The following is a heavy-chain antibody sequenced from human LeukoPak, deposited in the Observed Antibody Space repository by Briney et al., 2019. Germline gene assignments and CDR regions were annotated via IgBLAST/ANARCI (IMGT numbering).Heavy chain of an antibody. CDR1: GITLSNYG. D-gene: IGHD3-22*01. CDR2: ISESGGST. CDR3: AKRGVVIRVILVGFHKEAYYFDS. J-gene: IGHJ4*02. V-gene: IGHV3-23*01. Sequence: PGGSLRLSCQVSGITLSNYGMSWVRQAPGKGLEWVAGISESGGSTKYADSVKGRFTISRDNPKNTLYLQMNSLRAEDTAVYFCAKRGVVIRVILVGFHKEAYYFDSWGQGALVTVSS.